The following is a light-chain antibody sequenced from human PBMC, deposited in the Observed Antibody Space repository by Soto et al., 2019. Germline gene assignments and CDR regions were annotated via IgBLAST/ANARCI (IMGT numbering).Light chain of an antibody. CDR3: QQYGSSLSIT. CDR1: TSVSSSN. V-gene: IGKV3-20*01. J-gene: IGKJ5*01. CDR2: GAS. Sequence: EIVLTQSPGTLSLSPGERTTLSCRASTSVSSSNLAWYQQRCGQAPRLLIYGASRRATDIPDRFSGSGSGTDFTLTISRREPEDSAVYYCQQYGSSLSITFGQGTRLEIQ.